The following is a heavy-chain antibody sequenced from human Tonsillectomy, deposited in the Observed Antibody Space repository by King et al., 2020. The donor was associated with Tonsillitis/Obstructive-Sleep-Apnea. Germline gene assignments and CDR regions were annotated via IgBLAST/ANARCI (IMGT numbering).Heavy chain of an antibody. CDR1: GFTFSSYA. D-gene: IGHD4-23*01. CDR2: ISYDGSNK. Sequence: VQLVQSGGGVVQPGRSLRLSCAASGFTFSSYAMHWVRQAPGKGLEWVAVISYDGSNKYYADSVKGRFTISRDNSKNTLYLQMNSLRAEDTAVYYCASERYDYGGTDYWGPGTLVTVSA. J-gene: IGHJ4*02. V-gene: IGHV3-30*04. CDR3: ASERYDYGGTDY.